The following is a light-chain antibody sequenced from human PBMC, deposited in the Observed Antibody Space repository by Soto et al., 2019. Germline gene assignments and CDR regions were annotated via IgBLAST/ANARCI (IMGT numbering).Light chain of an antibody. CDR1: QSVSSN. J-gene: IGKJ1*01. CDR3: QQYGSSAWT. Sequence: EIVVTQSPAALSVSPGEXXTRSCRASQSVSSNLAWYQQKPGQAPRLLIYGASTRATGIPARFSGSGSGTEFTLTIGSLQSEDFAVFYCQQYGSSAWTFGQGTKVDIK. V-gene: IGKV3-15*01. CDR2: GAS.